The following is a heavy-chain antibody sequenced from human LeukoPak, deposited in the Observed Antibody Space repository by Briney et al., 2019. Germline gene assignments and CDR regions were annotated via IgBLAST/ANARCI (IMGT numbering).Heavy chain of an antibody. CDR1: GFTFSSYG. J-gene: IGHJ4*02. Sequence: GGSLRLSCAASGFTFSSYGMHWVRQAPGKGLEWVAVIWYDGSNKYYVDSVKGRFTISRDNSKNTLYLQMNSLRAEDTAVYYCARNQKGWPFAYWGQGVLVTVSS. D-gene: IGHD6-19*01. V-gene: IGHV3-33*01. CDR3: ARNQKGWPFAY. CDR2: IWYDGSNK.